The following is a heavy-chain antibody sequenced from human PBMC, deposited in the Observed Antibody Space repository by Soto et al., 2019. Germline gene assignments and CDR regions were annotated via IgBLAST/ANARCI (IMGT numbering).Heavy chain of an antibody. J-gene: IGHJ5*02. CDR1: GYTFTSYD. V-gene: IGHV1-8*01. Sequence: ASVKVSCKASGYTFTSYDINWVRQATGQGLEWMGWMNPNSGNTGYAQKFQGRVTMTRNTSISTAYMELSSLRSEDTAVYYCARDSGVPTYYYGSGSYYRGWFDPWGQGTLVTVSS. CDR3: ARDSGVPTYYYGSGSYYRGWFDP. D-gene: IGHD3-10*01. CDR2: MNPNSGNT.